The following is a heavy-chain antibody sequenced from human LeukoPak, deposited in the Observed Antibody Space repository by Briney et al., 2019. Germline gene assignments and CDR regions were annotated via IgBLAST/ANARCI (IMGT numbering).Heavy chain of an antibody. D-gene: IGHD2-2*01. Sequence: ASVKVSCKASGYTFTSYDINWVRQATGQGLEWMGWMNPNSGNTGYAQKFQGRVTMTRNTSISTAYMELSSLRSEDTAVYYCARVPAATSAYYYYYMDVWGKGTAVTVSS. CDR1: GYTFTSYD. CDR2: MNPNSGNT. V-gene: IGHV1-8*01. J-gene: IGHJ6*03. CDR3: ARVPAATSAYYYYYMDV.